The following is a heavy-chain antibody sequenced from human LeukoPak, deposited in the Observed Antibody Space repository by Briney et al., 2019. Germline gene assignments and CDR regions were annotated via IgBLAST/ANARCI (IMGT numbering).Heavy chain of an antibody. J-gene: IGHJ3*02. CDR3: ALGYCSGGSCYRGAFDI. CDR1: GGSISSGGYY. V-gene: IGHV4-31*03. CDR2: IYYSGST. Sequence: SETLSLTCTVSGGSISSGGYYWSWIRQHPGKGLEWIGYIYYSGSTYYNPSLKSRVTISVDTSKNQFSLKLSSVTAADTAVYYCALGYCSGGSCYRGAFDIWGQGTMVTVSS. D-gene: IGHD2-15*01.